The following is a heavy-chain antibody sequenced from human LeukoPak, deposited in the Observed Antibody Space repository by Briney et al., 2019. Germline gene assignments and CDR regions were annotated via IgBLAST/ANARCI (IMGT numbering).Heavy chain of an antibody. D-gene: IGHD4-17*01. CDR1: GFTVSINS. J-gene: IGHJ4*02. CDR2: IYSGGNT. V-gene: IGHV3-53*01. CDR3: ARRAGEYSHPYDY. Sequence: SWGSLRLSCTVSGFTVSINSMSWVRQAPGKGLEWVSFIYSGGNTHYSDSVKGRFTISRDNSKNTLYLQMNSLRAEDTAVYYCARRAGEYSHPYDYWGQGTLVTVSS.